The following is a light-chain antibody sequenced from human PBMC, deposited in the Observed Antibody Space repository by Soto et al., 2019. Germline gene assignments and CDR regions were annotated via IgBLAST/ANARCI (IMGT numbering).Light chain of an antibody. V-gene: IGLV2-14*01. CDR3: ASFGSGTILI. Sequence: QSALTQPASVSGSPGQSVTISCTGPRSDIGDSNFISWYQHSPGKAPSLLIYEVNNRPSGISSRFSGSKAGTTASLTISGRLDDDEGDDFGASFGSGTILIFGSGTTLTVL. CDR1: RSDIGDSNF. CDR2: EVN. J-gene: IGLJ1*01.